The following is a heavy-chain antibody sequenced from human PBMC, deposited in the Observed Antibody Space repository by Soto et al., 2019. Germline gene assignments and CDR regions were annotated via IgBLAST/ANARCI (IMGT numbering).Heavy chain of an antibody. CDR1: GGSFSGYY. D-gene: IGHD2-15*01. CDR2: INHSGST. V-gene: IGHV4-34*01. J-gene: IGHJ6*03. CDR3: ARGRMAYCSGGSCYSPFYYYYYMEV. Sequence: SETLSLTCAVYGGSFSGYYWSWIRQPPGKGLEWIGEINHSGSTNYNPSLKSRVTISVDTSKNQFSLKLSSVAAADTAVYYCARGRMAYCSGGSCYSPFYYYYYMEVWGKGTTVTVSS.